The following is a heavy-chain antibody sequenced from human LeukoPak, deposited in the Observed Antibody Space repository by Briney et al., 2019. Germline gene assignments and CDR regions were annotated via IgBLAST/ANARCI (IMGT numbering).Heavy chain of an antibody. V-gene: IGHV5-51*01. D-gene: IGHD5-18*01. CDR1: GYSFTSYW. CDR3: SRTRGYSYGYYFDY. CDR2: ICPGDTGT. J-gene: IGHJ4*02. Sequence: GESLQISCKGSGYSFTSYWIGWVRQLPGKGLEWLGFICPGDTGTRYGPSVQVQGTISADKSISTAYLQLSSLKASDTAMHYCSRTRGYSYGYYFDYWGQGTLVTVSS.